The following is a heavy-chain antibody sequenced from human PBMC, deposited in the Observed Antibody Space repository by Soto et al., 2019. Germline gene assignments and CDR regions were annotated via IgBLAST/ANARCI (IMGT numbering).Heavy chain of an antibody. CDR2: ISWNGNFT. V-gene: IGHV3-9*01. Sequence: EVQLVESGGDMVQPGRSLKLSCVGSGYSFEDYSMHWVRQAPGKGLEWVSGISWNGNFTGYADSVKGRFTISRDNANNSLFLQMRSLSLEDTALYFCVGGSWFDWGQGTLVTVSS. D-gene: IGHD2-15*01. J-gene: IGHJ4*02. CDR1: GYSFEDYS. CDR3: VGGSWFD.